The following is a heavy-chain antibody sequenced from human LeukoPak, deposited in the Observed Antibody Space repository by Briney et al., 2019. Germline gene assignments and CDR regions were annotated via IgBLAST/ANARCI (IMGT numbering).Heavy chain of an antibody. V-gene: IGHV1-2*02. CDR3: ATILRFSHY. CDR1: GYTFTGYY. D-gene: IGHD3-3*01. CDR2: INPNSGGT. J-gene: IGHJ4*02. Sequence: ASVKVSCKASGYTFTGYYMHWVRQAPGQGLEWMGWINPNSGGTNYAQEFQGRVTMTRDTSISTAYMELSRLRSDDTAVYYCATILRFSHYWGQGTLVTVSS.